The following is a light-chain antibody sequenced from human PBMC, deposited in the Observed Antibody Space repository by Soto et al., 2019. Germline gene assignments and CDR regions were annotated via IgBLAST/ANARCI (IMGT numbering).Light chain of an antibody. V-gene: IGKV3-15*01. CDR3: QHQGT. CDR2: GAS. Sequence: IVMTPSPATLSVSPGERATLSCRASQSVSSNLAWYQQKPGQAPRLLIYGASTRATGIPARFSGSGSGTEFTLTITSLQSEDFAVYYCQHQGTFGQGTKV. CDR1: QSVSSN. J-gene: IGKJ1*01.